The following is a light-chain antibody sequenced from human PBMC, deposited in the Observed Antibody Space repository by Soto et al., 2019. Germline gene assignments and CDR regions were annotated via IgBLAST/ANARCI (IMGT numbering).Light chain of an antibody. Sequence: QSVLTQPPSVSAAPGQKFTISCSGSSSNIGGNSVSWYQQLPGTAPKLLIYDDNKRPSGIPDRFSGSKSGTSATLGITGFQTGDEADYYCGSWDSSLSADVFGTGTKVTVL. CDR3: GSWDSSLSADV. CDR2: DDN. V-gene: IGLV1-51*01. CDR1: SSNIGGNS. J-gene: IGLJ1*01.